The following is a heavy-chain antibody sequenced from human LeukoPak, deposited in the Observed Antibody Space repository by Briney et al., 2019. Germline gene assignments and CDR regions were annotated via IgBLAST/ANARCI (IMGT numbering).Heavy chain of an antibody. CDR1: GYSFTSYW. J-gene: IGHJ4*02. CDR2: IYPGDSDT. V-gene: IGHV5-51*01. CDR3: TILSYYYDSSGYSS. D-gene: IGHD3-22*01. Sequence: GESLKISCKGSGYSFTSYWIGWVRQMPGKGLERMGIIYPGDSDTRYSPSFQGQVTISADKSISTVYLQWSSLKASDTAMYYCTILSYYYDSSGYSSWGQGTLVTVSS.